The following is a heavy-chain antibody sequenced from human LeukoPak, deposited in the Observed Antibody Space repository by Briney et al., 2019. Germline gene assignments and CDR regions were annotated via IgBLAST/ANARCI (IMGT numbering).Heavy chain of an antibody. Sequence: ASVKVSCKVSGYTLTELSMHWVRQAPGKGLEWMGWISAYNGNTNYAQKLQGRVTMTTDTSTSTAYMGLRSLRSDDTAVYYCARPLAEVRGQNWFDPWGQGTLVTVSS. CDR3: ARPLAEVRGQNWFDP. J-gene: IGHJ5*02. V-gene: IGHV1-18*01. CDR2: ISAYNGNT. CDR1: GYTLTELS. D-gene: IGHD3-10*01.